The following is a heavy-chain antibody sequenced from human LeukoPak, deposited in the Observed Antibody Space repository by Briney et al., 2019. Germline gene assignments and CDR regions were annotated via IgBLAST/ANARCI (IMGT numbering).Heavy chain of an antibody. D-gene: IGHD2-2*02. Sequence: GGSLRLSCAASGFTFSSYAMSWVRQAPGKGLEWVSAISGSGGSTYYADSVKGRFTISRDNSKNTLYLQMNSLRAEDTAVYYCAKGGQEGVVPAAICYFDYWGQGTLVTVSS. V-gene: IGHV3-23*01. CDR2: ISGSGGST. CDR3: AKGGQEGVVPAAICYFDY. CDR1: GFTFSSYA. J-gene: IGHJ4*02.